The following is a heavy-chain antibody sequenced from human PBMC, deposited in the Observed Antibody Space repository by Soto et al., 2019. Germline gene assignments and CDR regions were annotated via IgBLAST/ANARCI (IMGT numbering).Heavy chain of an antibody. D-gene: IGHD3-22*01. V-gene: IGHV3-23*01. CDR3: AKDRGVSGYYLVDRHDAFDI. Sequence: GGSLRLSCAASGFTFSSYAMSWVRQAPGKGLEWVSAISGSGGSTYYADSVKGRFTISRDNSKNTLYLQMNSLRAEDTAVYYCAKDRGVSGYYLVDRHDAFDIWGQGTMVTVSS. CDR1: GFTFSSYA. J-gene: IGHJ3*02. CDR2: ISGSGGST.